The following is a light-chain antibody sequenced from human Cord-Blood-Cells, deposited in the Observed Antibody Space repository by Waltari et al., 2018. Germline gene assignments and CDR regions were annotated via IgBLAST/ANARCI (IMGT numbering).Light chain of an antibody. J-gene: IGLJ2*01. CDR2: EGS. V-gene: IGLV2-23*01. Sequence: QSALTQPASVSGSPGQSITIPCTGTRSDVGSYNLVSWYQQHPGKAPKRMIYEGSKRPAGVSKLFAVSKDGNAAALTISGLQAEEEADYYCCSYAGSSTLVCGGGTKLTVL. CDR1: RSDVGSYNL. CDR3: CSYAGSSTLV.